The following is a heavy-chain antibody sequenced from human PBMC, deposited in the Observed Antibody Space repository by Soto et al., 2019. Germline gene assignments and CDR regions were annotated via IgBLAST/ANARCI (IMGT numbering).Heavy chain of an antibody. Sequence: GGSLSLSWTAAGCTCGDYGMSWVRQAPGKGVEWVASILGGGNSKYYADSVKGRFTISRDNSKNTLYLQMNSLRAEDTAVYYCARERREYDFWSGYFGYWGQGTLVTVSS. CDR3: ARERREYDFWSGYFGY. CDR1: GCTCGDYG. D-gene: IGHD3-3*01. V-gene: IGHV3-30*03. CDR2: ILGGGNSK. J-gene: IGHJ4*02.